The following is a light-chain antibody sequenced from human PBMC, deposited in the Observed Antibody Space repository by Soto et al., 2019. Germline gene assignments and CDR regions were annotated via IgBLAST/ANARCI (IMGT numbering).Light chain of an antibody. V-gene: IGKV3-20*01. CDR1: QSVRNNY. Sequence: EIVLTQSPGTLSLSPGERATLSCRASQSVRNNYLAWYQQKPGQAPRLLIYGASTGATGIPDRFSGSGSGTDFTLTISRLEPEDFAVYYCQQYGSSPGTFGQGTKVDI. CDR3: QQYGSSPGT. J-gene: IGKJ1*01. CDR2: GAS.